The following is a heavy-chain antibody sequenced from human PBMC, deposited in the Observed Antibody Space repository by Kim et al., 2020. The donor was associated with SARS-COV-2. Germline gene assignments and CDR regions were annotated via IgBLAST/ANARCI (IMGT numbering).Heavy chain of an antibody. V-gene: IGHV1-18*01. CDR1: GYTFTSYG. CDR2: ISAYNGNT. Sequence: ASVKVSCKASGYTFTSYGISWVRQAPGQGLEWMGWISAYNGNTNYAQKLQGRVTMTTDTSTSTAYMELRSLRSDDTAVYYCARSPGIVVVPTPDDYWGQGTLVTVSS. J-gene: IGHJ4*02. D-gene: IGHD2-2*01. CDR3: ARSPGIVVVPTPDDY.